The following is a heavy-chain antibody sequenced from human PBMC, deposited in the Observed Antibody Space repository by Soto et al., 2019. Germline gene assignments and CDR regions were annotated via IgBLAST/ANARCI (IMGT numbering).Heavy chain of an antibody. CDR1: GGSISSGGYY. J-gene: IGHJ1*01. V-gene: IGHV4-31*03. Sequence: QVQLQESGPGLVKASQTLSLTCNVSGGSISSGGYYWTWIRQHPGKGLEWIGNIHHSGRTFYNPCLKSRVSTSVHTSKNQFSLMLSSVTAAVMAVYFCVRGVASWGQGTLVTASS. CDR3: VRGVAS. CDR2: IHHSGRT.